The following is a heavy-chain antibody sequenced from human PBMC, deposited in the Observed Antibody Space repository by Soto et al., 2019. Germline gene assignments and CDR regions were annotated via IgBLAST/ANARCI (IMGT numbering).Heavy chain of an antibody. D-gene: IGHD1-26*01. CDR1: GFTFGDYA. Sequence: HPGGSLRLSCTASGFTFGDYAMSWVRQAPGKGLEWVGFIRSKAYGGTTEYAASVKGRFTISRDDPKSIAYLQMNSLKTEDTAVYYCTRVVDDNWFDPWGQGTLVTVSS. V-gene: IGHV3-49*04. J-gene: IGHJ5*02. CDR2: IRSKAYGGTT. CDR3: TRVVDDNWFDP.